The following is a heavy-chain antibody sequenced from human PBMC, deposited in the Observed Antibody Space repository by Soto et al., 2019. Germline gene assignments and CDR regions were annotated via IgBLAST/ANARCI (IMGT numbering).Heavy chain of an antibody. Sequence: QVQLVQSGGEVRKPGASVKVSCKASGDTITNYGISWVRHAPGQGLEWMGWISFYNGNTKYAQNLQGRVTLTTDTSTSTAYMELRSVRSDDPAVYYCASATSIAVAGKESWGQGTLVTVSS. D-gene: IGHD6-19*01. CDR2: ISFYNGNT. J-gene: IGHJ4*02. CDR1: GDTITNYG. CDR3: ASATSIAVAGKES. V-gene: IGHV1-18*01.